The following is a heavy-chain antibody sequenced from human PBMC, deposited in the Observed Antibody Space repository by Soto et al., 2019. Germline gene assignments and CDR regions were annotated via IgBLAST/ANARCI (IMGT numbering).Heavy chain of an antibody. CDR3: ARHRIEVVWRGFDF. J-gene: IGHJ4*02. CDR1: TDSSSFTNSY. CDR2: SSYNGGT. D-gene: IGHD3-10*01. V-gene: IGHV4-39*01. Sequence: SETLSLTCTVSTDSSSFTNSYWGWIRQPPGKGLQWIGSSSYNGGTFYNPSLKGRVVISFDTSKKQSSLQVTFVTAADTAVYFCARHRIEVVWRGFDFWGQGSPVTVSS.